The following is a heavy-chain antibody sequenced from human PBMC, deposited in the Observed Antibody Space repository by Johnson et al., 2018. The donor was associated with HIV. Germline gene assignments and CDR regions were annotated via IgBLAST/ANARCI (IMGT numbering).Heavy chain of an antibody. CDR2: ISYDGSNK. Sequence: QMQLVESGGGVVQPGRSLRLSCAASGFTFNPYGIHWVRRAPGKGLEWVALISYDGSNKYYADSVKGRFTISRDNSKNTLYLQMNSLRAEDTAVYYCARDRRSRLPLYAFDIWGQGTMVTVSS. V-gene: IGHV3-30*19. CDR3: ARDRRSRLPLYAFDI. CDR1: GFTFNPYG. D-gene: IGHD6-6*01. J-gene: IGHJ3*02.